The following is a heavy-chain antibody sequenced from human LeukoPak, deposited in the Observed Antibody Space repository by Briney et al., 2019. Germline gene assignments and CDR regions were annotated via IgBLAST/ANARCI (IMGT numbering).Heavy chain of an antibody. Sequence: SSGTLSLTCTVSGGSISSYYWSWIRQPPGKGLEWIGYIYTSGSTNYNPSLKSRVTISVDTSKNQFSPKLSSVTAADTAVYYCARLIRLAAAGTEYYYYMDVWGKGTTVTVSS. CDR1: GGSISSYY. CDR2: IYTSGST. CDR3: ARLIRLAAAGTEYYYYMDV. D-gene: IGHD6-13*01. J-gene: IGHJ6*03. V-gene: IGHV4-4*09.